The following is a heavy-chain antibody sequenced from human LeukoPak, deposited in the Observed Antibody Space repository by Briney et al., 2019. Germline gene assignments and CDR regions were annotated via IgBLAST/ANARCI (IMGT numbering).Heavy chain of an antibody. D-gene: IGHD5-18*01. J-gene: IGHJ4*02. CDR1: GFTVSSNY. V-gene: IGHV3-53*01. Sequence: PGGPLRLSCAASGFTVSSNYMSWVRQAPGKGLEWVSVIYSGGSTYYADSVKGRFTISRDNSKNTLYLQMNSLRAEDTAVYYCARDIRRGYSYGYGEYWGQGTLVTVSS. CDR2: IYSGGST. CDR3: ARDIRRGYSYGYGEY.